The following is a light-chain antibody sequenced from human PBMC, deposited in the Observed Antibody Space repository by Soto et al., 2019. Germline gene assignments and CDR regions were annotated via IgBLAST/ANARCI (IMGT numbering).Light chain of an antibody. CDR1: QSISSY. J-gene: IGKJ3*01. V-gene: IGKV3-11*01. Sequence: EIVLTQSPATLSLSPGERATLSCRASQSISSYLAWYQQKPGQAPRLLIYDASNSATGIPARFSGGGSGTDFTITISSLEPEDFAVYYCQQRSDWPPVTFGPGTKVDIK. CDR2: DAS. CDR3: QQRSDWPPVT.